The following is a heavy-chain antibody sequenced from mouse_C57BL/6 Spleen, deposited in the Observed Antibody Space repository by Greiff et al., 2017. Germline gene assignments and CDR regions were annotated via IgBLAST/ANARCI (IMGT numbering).Heavy chain of an antibody. CDR2: INPSNGGT. CDR1: GYTFTSYW. CDR3: ARERILDWYFDV. J-gene: IGHJ1*03. V-gene: IGHV1-53*01. Sequence: QVQLQQPGTELVKPGASVKLSCKASGYTFTSYWMHWVKQRPGQGLEWIGNINPSNGGTNYNEKFKSKATLTVDKSSSTAYMQLSSLTSEDSAVYYGARERILDWYFDVWGTGTTVTVSS.